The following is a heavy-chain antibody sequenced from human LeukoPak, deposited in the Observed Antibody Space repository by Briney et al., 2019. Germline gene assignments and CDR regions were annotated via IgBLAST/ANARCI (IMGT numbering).Heavy chain of an antibody. CDR3: ARAVGIFDWLPLFEY. Sequence: SETLSLTCTVSGYSIRSGFYWGWIRQPPGKGLEWIGNIYHSGITYYTPSLKGRVTISVDTSKNQFYLKLSSVTAADTAVYYCARAVGIFDWLPLFEYWGQGTLVTVSS. CDR1: GYSIRSGFY. J-gene: IGHJ4*02. D-gene: IGHD3-9*01. CDR2: IYHSGIT. V-gene: IGHV4-38-2*02.